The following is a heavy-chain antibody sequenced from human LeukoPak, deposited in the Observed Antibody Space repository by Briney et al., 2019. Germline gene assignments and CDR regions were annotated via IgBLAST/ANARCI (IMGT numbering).Heavy chain of an antibody. J-gene: IGHJ4*02. V-gene: IGHV3-23*01. CDR1: GFTFSSYA. Sequence: PGGSLRLSXAASGFTFSSYAMTWVGQAPRKGLEWVSVISGSGGSTYYADSVKGRFTISRDNSKNTLYLQMDSLRAEDTALYYCAKDHPQGDGYYDYWGQGTLVTVSS. CDR3: AKDHPQGDGYYDY. D-gene: IGHD3-22*01. CDR2: ISGSGGST.